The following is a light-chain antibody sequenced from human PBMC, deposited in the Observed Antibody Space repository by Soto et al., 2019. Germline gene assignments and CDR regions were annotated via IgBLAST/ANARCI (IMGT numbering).Light chain of an antibody. Sequence: PGERVTLSCRASQSVSSSYLTWYQQKPGQAPRLLIYGASTRATSIPARFSGSGSGTDFTLTISSLQPEDFAVYYCQQDYNLHPKFGQGTKVEIK. V-gene: IGKV3D-7*01. CDR1: QSVSSSY. CDR2: GAS. CDR3: QQDYNLHPK. J-gene: IGKJ1*01.